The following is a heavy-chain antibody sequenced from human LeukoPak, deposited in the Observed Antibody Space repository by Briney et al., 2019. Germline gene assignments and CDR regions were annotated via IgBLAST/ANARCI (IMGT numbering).Heavy chain of an antibody. Sequence: PSETLSLTCTVSGGSISSSSYYWGWIRQPPGKGLEWIGSIYYSGSTYYNPSLKSRVTISVDTSKNQFSLKLRSVTSADTAVYYCARLRFSEFRNFDWLSKSTGSPAVFDYWGQGTLVTVSS. CDR1: GGSISSSSYY. J-gene: IGHJ4*02. D-gene: IGHD3-9*01. V-gene: IGHV4-39*01. CDR3: ARLRFSEFRNFDWLSKSTGSPAVFDY. CDR2: IYYSGST.